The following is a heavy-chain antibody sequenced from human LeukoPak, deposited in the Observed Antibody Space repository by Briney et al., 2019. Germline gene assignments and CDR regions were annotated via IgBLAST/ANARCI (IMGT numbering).Heavy chain of an antibody. Sequence: SETLSLTCAVSGGSISSGGYSWSWIRQPPGKGLEWIGYIYHSGSTYYNPSLKSRVTISVDRSKNQFYLKLSSVTAADTAVYYCARAGRDGYNYFDYWGQGTLVTVSS. V-gene: IGHV4-30-2*01. CDR2: IYHSGST. J-gene: IGHJ4*02. CDR1: GGSISSGGYS. D-gene: IGHD5-12*01. CDR3: ARAGRDGYNYFDY.